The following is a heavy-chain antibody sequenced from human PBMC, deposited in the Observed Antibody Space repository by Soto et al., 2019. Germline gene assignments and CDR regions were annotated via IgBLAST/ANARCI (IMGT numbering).Heavy chain of an antibody. CDR1: GGSIRSYY. V-gene: IGHV4-59*01. J-gene: IGHJ6*03. CDR2: IYYSGST. CDR3: ARAGVVPADYPGYYYYYMDV. D-gene: IGHD2-2*01. Sequence: SETLSLTCTVSGGSIRSYYWSWIRQPPGKGLEWIGYIYYSGSTNYNPSLKSRVTISVDTSKNQFSLKLSSVTAADTAVYYCARAGVVPADYPGYYYYYMDVWGKGTTVTVSS.